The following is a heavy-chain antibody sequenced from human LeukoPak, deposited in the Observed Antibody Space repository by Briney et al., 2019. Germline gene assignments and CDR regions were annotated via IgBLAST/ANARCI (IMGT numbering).Heavy chain of an antibody. J-gene: IGHJ1*01. CDR1: GGSISSYY. CDR3: ARGRVLRWSQGIEYFQH. D-gene: IGHD4-23*01. V-gene: IGHV4-59*01. Sequence: SETLSLTCTVSGGSISSYYWSWIRQPPGKGLEWIGYIYYSGSTNYNPSLKSRVTISVDTSKNQFSLKLSSVTAADTAVYYCARGRVLRWSQGIEYFQHWGQGTLVTVSS. CDR2: IYYSGST.